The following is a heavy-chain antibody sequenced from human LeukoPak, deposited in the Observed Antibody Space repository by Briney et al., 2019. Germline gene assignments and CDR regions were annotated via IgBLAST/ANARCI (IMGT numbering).Heavy chain of an antibody. J-gene: IGHJ3*02. CDR2: ISGSGGST. CDR3: AKVAGDYYDSSGYYFAAFDI. D-gene: IGHD3-22*01. Sequence: PGGSLRLSCAASGFTFSSYAMSWVRQAPGKGLEWVSAISGSGGSTYYADSVKGRFTISRDNSKNMLYMQRNVIRAETPAVYYCAKVAGDYYDSSGYYFAAFDIWGQGTMVTVSS. CDR1: GFTFSSYA. V-gene: IGHV3-23*01.